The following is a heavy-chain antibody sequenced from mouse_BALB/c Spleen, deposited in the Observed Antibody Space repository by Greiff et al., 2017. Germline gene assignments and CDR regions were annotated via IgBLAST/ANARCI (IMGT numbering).Heavy chain of an antibody. V-gene: IGHV1-80*01. CDR2: IYPGDGDT. CDR3: ARDFYYGISFVGDY. D-gene: IGHD1-1*01. Sequence: QVQLKQSGAELVKPGASVKLSCKASGYTFTSYYMYWVKQRPGQGLEWIGRIYPGDGDTNYNGKFKGKATLTADKSSSTAYMQLSSLTSVDSAVYFCARDFYYGISFVGDYWGQGTTLTVSS. J-gene: IGHJ2*01. CDR1: GYTFTSYY.